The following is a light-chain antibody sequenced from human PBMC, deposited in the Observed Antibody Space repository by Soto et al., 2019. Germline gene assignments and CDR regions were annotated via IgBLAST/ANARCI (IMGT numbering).Light chain of an antibody. CDR2: DVT. J-gene: IGLJ1*01. CDR1: SSDVGGYNY. Sequence: QSVVTQPASVSGSPGQSITISCTGTSSDVGGYNYVSWYQQHPVKAPKLMIYDVTNRPSGVSDRFSGSKSGNTASLTISGLQAEDEADYYCSSYTSSSTPYVFGTGTKVT. CDR3: SSYTSSSTPYV. V-gene: IGLV2-14*01.